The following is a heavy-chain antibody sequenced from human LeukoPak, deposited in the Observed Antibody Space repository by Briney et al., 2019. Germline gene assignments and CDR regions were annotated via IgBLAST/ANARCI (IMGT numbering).Heavy chain of an antibody. D-gene: IGHD3-3*01. CDR3: ARQRKRSGYYVNWFDP. J-gene: IGHJ5*02. V-gene: IGHV4-34*01. CDR2: INHSGSTS. Sequence: SETLSLTCAVYSESFSGYFWNWIRQPPGKGLEWIGEINHSGSTSNHNPSLKSRVTMSVDTSKNQFSLKLSSVTAADTAVYYCARQRKRSGYYVNWFDPWGQGTLATVSS. CDR1: SESFSGYF.